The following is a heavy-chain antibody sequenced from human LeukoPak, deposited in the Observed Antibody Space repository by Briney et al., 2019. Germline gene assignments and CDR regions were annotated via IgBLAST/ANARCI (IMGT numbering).Heavy chain of an antibody. V-gene: IGHV4-39*01. J-gene: IGHJ4*02. CDR1: GGSISSSSYY. Sequence: SETLSLTCTVSGGSISSSSYYWGWIRQPPGKGLEWIGSIYYSGSTYYNPSLKSRVTISVDTSKNQFSLKLSSVTAADTAVYYCARHSLRDSSGYYFGAVYYIDYWGQGTLVTVSS. CDR2: IYYSGST. D-gene: IGHD3-22*01. CDR3: ARHSLRDSSGYYFGAVYYIDY.